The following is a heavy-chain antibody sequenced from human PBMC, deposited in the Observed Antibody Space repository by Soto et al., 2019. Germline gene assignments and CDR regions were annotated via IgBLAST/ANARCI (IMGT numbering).Heavy chain of an antibody. V-gene: IGHV4-30-2*01. Sequence: QLQLQESGSGLVKPSQTLSLTCAVSGGSISSGGYSWSWIRQPPGKGLEWIGYIYHSGSTYYNPSLKSRVTISVDRSKNHFSLKLSSVTAADTAVYYCAREYYYDSSGYSSGMDVWGQGTTVTVSS. CDR2: IYHSGST. CDR1: GGSISSGGYS. D-gene: IGHD3-22*01. J-gene: IGHJ6*02. CDR3: AREYYYDSSGYSSGMDV.